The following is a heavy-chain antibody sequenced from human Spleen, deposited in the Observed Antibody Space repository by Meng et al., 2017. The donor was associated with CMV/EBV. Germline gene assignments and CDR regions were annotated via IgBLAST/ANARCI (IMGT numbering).Heavy chain of an antibody. CDR1: GFTFSSYG. CDR2: IRYDGSHK. CDR3: AKEGQIATAGRYLDY. D-gene: IGHD6-13*01. J-gene: IGHJ4*02. V-gene: IGHV3-30*02. Sequence: GESLKISCAASGFTFSSYGMHWVRQAPGKGLEWVAFIRYDGSHKYYADSVKGRFTISRDNSMNTLYLQMNSLRAEDTAVYYCAKEGQIATAGRYLDYWGQGTLVTVSS.